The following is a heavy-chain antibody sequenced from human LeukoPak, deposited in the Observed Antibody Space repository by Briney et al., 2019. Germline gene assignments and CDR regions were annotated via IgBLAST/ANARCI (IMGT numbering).Heavy chain of an antibody. V-gene: IGHV3-21*01. J-gene: IGHJ6*02. D-gene: IGHD6-13*01. Sequence: GSLRLSCAASGFTFSSYSMNWVRQAPGRGLEWVSSISSSSSYIYYADSVKGRFTISRDNAKNSLYLQMNSLRAEDTAVYYCAREGAAGISSYYYYGMDVWGQGTTATVSS. CDR2: ISSSSSYI. CDR1: GFTFSSYS. CDR3: AREGAAGISSYYYYGMDV.